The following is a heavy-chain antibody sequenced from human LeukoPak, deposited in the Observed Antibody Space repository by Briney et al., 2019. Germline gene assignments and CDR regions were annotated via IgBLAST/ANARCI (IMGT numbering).Heavy chain of an antibody. Sequence: GGSLRLSCAASGGTCSSYWMHWVRQAPGKGLVWVSRIKSDGSYTSYADSVKGRFTISRDNAKNTVYLQMNSLRAEDTAVYYCSRDFGGAWGQGTLVTVSS. CDR3: SRDFGGA. CDR1: GGTCSSYW. J-gene: IGHJ5*02. D-gene: IGHD3-10*01. CDR2: IKSDGSYT. V-gene: IGHV3-74*01.